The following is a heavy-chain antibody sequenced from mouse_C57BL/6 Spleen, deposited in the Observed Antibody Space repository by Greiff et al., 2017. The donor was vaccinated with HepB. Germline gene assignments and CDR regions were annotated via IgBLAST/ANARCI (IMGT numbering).Heavy chain of an antibody. CDR1: GFTFSSYT. Sequence: EVKLVESGGGLVKPGGSLKLSCSASGFTFSSYTMSWVRQTPEKRLEWVATISGGGGNTYYPDSVKGRFTISRDNAKNTLYLQMSSLRSEDTALYYCARREITRAMDYWGQGTSVTVSS. D-gene: IGHD2-4*01. V-gene: IGHV5-9*01. J-gene: IGHJ4*01. CDR2: ISGGGGNT. CDR3: ARREITRAMDY.